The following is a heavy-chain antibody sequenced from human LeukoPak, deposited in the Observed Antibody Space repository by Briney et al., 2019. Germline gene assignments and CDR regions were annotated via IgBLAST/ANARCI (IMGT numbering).Heavy chain of an antibody. V-gene: IGHV1-2*02. Sequence: GASVKVSCKASRYIFTRYDINWVRKAPGQGLEWMAWINPNSGGTNYAQKFQGRVTMTRDTSISTAYMELSRLRSDDTAVYYCARGETTVTHFDYWGQGTLVTVSS. CDR2: INPNSGGT. CDR3: ARGETTVTHFDY. CDR1: RYIFTRYD. J-gene: IGHJ4*02. D-gene: IGHD4-17*01.